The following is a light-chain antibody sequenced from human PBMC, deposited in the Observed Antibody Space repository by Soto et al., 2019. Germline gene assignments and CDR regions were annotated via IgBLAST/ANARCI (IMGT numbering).Light chain of an antibody. Sequence: EIVLTQSPGTLSLSPGERATLSCRASQTVNSNYLAWYQQRAGQAPSLLIYGASTRAADIPDRFSGSGSGTAFTLPISSLEPEDFAVYYCQQDDRSPLLTFGGGTKVEIK. CDR1: QTVNSNY. V-gene: IGKV3-20*01. J-gene: IGKJ4*01. CDR3: QQDDRSPLLT. CDR2: GAS.